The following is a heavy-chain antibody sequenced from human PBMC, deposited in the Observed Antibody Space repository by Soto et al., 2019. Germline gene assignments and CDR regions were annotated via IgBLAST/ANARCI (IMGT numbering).Heavy chain of an antibody. CDR3: AKGTIYSGSYSMDYFDY. CDR2: ISGSGGST. V-gene: IGHV3-23*01. CDR1: GFTFSSYA. J-gene: IGHJ4*02. D-gene: IGHD1-26*01. Sequence: GGSLRLSCAASGFTFSSYAMSWVRQAPGKGLEWVSAISGSGGSTYYADSVKGRFTISRDNSKNTLYLQMNSLRAEDTAVYYCAKGTIYSGSYSMDYFDYWGQGTLVTVSS.